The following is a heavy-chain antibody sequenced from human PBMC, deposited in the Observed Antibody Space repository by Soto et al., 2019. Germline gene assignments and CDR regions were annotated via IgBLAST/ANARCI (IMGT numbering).Heavy chain of an antibody. V-gene: IGHV1-8*01. CDR2: MNPNSGNT. CDR1: GYTFTSYD. Sequence: GASVKVSCKASGYTFTSYDINWVRQATGQGLEWMGWMNPNSGNTGYAQKFQGRVTMTRNTSISTAYMELSSLRSEDTAVYYCARGKRPMVGTRRVYYYYMDVWGKGTTVTVSS. D-gene: IGHD3-10*01. J-gene: IGHJ6*03. CDR3: ARGKRPMVGTRRVYYYYMDV.